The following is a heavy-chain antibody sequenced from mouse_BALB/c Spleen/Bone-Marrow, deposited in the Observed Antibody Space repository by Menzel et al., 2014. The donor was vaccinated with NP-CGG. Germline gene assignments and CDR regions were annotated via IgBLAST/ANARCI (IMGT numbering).Heavy chain of an antibody. CDR1: GFDFSRYW. CDR2: INPDSSTI. J-gene: IGHJ3*01. CDR3: ASLHYYGFFAY. Sequence: EVMLVESGGGLVQPGGSLKLSCAASGFDFSRYWMSWVRQAPGKGLEWIGGINPDSSTINYTPSLKDEFIISRDNAKNTLYLQMSKVRSEDTALYYCASLHYYGFFAYWGQGTLVTVSA. V-gene: IGHV4-1*02. D-gene: IGHD1-2*01.